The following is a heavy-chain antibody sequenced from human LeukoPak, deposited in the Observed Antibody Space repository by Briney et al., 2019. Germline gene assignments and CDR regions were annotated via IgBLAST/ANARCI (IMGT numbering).Heavy chain of an antibody. V-gene: IGHV3-23*01. Sequence: GGSLRLSCAASGFTFSSSAMSWVRQAPGKGLEWVSNISGSGSGGSTYYADSVKGRFTISRDNSKNTVYLQMNGLRAEDTAVYYCAKSGYNRFDYWGQGTLVTVSS. D-gene: IGHD5-24*01. CDR2: ISGSGSGGST. CDR1: GFTFSSSA. CDR3: AKSGYNRFDY. J-gene: IGHJ4*02.